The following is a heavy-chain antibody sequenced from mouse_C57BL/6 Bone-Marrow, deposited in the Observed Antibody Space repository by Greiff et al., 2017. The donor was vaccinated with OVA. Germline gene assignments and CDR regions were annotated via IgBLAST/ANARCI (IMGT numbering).Heavy chain of an antibody. Sequence: QVQLKESGPGLVQPSQSLSITCTVSGFSLTSYGVHWVRQSPGKGLEWLGVIWSGGSTDYNAAFISRLSISKDNSKSQVFFKMNSLQADDTAIYDCARNCSSYPGYFDYWGQGTTLTVSS. CDR3: ARNCSSYPGYFDY. D-gene: IGHD1-1*01. V-gene: IGHV2-2*01. CDR1: GFSLTSYG. CDR2: IWSGGST. J-gene: IGHJ2*01.